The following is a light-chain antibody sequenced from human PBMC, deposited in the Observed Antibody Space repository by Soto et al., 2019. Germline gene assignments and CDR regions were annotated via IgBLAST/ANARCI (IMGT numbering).Light chain of an antibody. Sequence: QSALTQPASVSGSPGQSITISCTGTSSDVGAYNYVSWYQQHPGKAPKLMIYDVNIRPSGVSNRFSGSKSGNTVSLTISGLQAEDEADYYCTSWTTSTTMKFGGGTKVTVL. J-gene: IGLJ2*01. CDR3: TSWTTSTTMK. CDR2: DVN. V-gene: IGLV2-14*01. CDR1: SSDVGAYNY.